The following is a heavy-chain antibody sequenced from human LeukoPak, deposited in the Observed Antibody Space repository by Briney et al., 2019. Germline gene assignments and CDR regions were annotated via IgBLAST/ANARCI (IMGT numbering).Heavy chain of an antibody. J-gene: IGHJ2*01. CDR1: GGAFSTYY. Sequence: GTLSLTCTVSGGAFSTYYWSWVRRPPGKGLEWVGYMYCSGSNKYTASRRSRVTISVDTYKNQFSLNMMTVAAADTAVYYSGRLRRNYYDRIGSGPWYFETCGRGNLV. D-gene: IGHD3-22*01. CDR3: GRLRRNYYDRIGSGPWYFET. V-gene: IGHV4-59*08. CDR2: MYCSGSN.